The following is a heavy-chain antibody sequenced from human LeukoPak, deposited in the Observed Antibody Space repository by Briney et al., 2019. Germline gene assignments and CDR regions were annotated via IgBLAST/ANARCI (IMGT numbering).Heavy chain of an antibody. D-gene: IGHD6-19*01. J-gene: IGHJ2*01. CDR1: GFTFSTFG. Sequence: NSGGSLRLSCAASGFTFSTFGMIWVRQAPGKGLDWVSSISSGSYIYYADAVKARFTISRDNARNSLHLQMNSLRADDTAVYYCARLMFIAVGNWYFDLWGRGTLVTVSS. CDR3: ARLMFIAVGNWYFDL. CDR2: ISSGSYI. V-gene: IGHV3-21*01.